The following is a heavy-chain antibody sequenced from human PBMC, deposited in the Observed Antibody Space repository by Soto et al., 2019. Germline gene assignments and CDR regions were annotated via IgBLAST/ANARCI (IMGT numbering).Heavy chain of an antibody. CDR1: GASISSDNR. Sequence: SETLSLTCAVSGASISSDNRWTWVRQPPGEGLEWIGEISQSGTTKYNPSLASRVTMSVDKSKNQFSLRLTSMTAADTAVYYCAKKVPAALRLYYFFGLDVWGQGTTVTVSS. V-gene: IGHV4-4*02. J-gene: IGHJ6*02. CDR3: AKKVPAALRLYYFFGLDV. D-gene: IGHD2-15*01. CDR2: ISQSGTT.